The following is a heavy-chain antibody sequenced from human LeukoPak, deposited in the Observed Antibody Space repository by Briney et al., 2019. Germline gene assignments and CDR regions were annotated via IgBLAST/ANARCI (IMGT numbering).Heavy chain of an antibody. J-gene: IGHJ4*02. CDR1: GGSMSSYY. Sequence: SETLSLTCTVSGGSMSSYYWSWIRRPPGEGLEGIGYISYSGNTNYNPSLKSRVTISVDTSKNQFSLNLSSVTAADTAVYYCARLPGIAESGKAVDYWGQGTLVTVSS. D-gene: IGHD6-19*01. V-gene: IGHV4-59*13. CDR2: ISYSGNT. CDR3: ARLPGIAESGKAVDY.